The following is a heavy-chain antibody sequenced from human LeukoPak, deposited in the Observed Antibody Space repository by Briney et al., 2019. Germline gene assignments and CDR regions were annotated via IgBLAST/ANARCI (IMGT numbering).Heavy chain of an antibody. CDR2: ISYDGSNK. V-gene: IGHV3-30*18. Sequence: GGSLRLSCAASGFTFSSYGMHWVRQAPGKGLEWVAVISYDGSNKYYADSVKGRFTISRDNSKNTLYLQMNSLRAEDTAVYYCAKDPTHYRVWDDYDSRRLSHWGQGTLVTVSS. CDR3: AKDPTHYRVWDDYDSRRLSH. D-gene: IGHD3-22*01. J-gene: IGHJ4*02. CDR1: GFTFSSYG.